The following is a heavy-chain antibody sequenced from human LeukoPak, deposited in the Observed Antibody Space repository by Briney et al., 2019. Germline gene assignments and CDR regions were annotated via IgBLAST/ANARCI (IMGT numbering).Heavy chain of an antibody. D-gene: IGHD3-3*01. Sequence: GGSLRLSCAASGFTFNGYSMNWVRQAPGKGLEWVSSISGSNSYIYYADSMKGRFTISRDNAKNSLYLQMNSLRAEDTAVYYCARERGGGGFGVVIIFGKGLLLHGYKDVWGKGTTVTVSS. CDR2: ISGSNSYI. V-gene: IGHV3-21*01. CDR3: ARERGGGGFGVVIIFGKGLLLHGYKDV. CDR1: GFTFNGYS. J-gene: IGHJ6*03.